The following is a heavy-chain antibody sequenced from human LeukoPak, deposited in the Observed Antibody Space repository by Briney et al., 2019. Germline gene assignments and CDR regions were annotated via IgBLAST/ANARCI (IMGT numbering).Heavy chain of an antibody. D-gene: IGHD3-3*01. Sequence: GASVKVSCKASGYTFTTYYMHWVRQAPGQGLEWMGIINPLGGSTTCAHKFQDRLTMTRDTPTSTVYMELSSLRSEDTAVYYCARVHDFWSGFFDYWGQGTLVTVSS. V-gene: IGHV1-46*01. CDR1: GYTFTTYY. J-gene: IGHJ4*02. CDR2: INPLGGST. CDR3: ARVHDFWSGFFDY.